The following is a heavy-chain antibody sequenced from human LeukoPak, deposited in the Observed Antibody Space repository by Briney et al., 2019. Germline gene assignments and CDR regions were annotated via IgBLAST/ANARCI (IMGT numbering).Heavy chain of an antibody. CDR2: ISGSGYST. CDR3: ARISMVRGVKFGY. J-gene: IGHJ4*02. D-gene: IGHD3-10*01. CDR1: GFTFSNDA. V-gene: IGHV3-23*01. Sequence: GGSLRLSCVASGFTFSNDAMSWVRQAQGKGLEWVSGISGSGYSTYYADSVKGRFTISRDNSKNTLYLQMDSVRAEDTAVYYCARISMVRGVKFGYWGQGTLVTVSS.